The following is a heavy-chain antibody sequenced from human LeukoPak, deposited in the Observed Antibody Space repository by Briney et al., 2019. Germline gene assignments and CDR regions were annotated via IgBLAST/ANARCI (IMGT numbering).Heavy chain of an antibody. CDR3: VGVRYNYGLSAY. D-gene: IGHD5-18*01. Sequence: GGSLRLSCAASGFTFNTYAMNWVRQAPGKGLEWVSGITTNGDSTYYADSVKGRFTLSRDNSKSTLYLQMNSLRAEDTAIYYCVGVRYNYGLSAYWGQGTLVIVSS. CDR2: ITTNGDST. CDR1: GFTFNTYA. J-gene: IGHJ4*02. V-gene: IGHV3-23*01.